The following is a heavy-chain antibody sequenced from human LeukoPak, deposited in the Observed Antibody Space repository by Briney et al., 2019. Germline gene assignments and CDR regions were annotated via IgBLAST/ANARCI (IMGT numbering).Heavy chain of an antibody. V-gene: IGHV3-30*04. CDR1: GFTSSSYA. J-gene: IGHJ4*02. CDR2: ISYDGSHK. CDR3: ARGVARSFDY. D-gene: IGHD3-10*01. Sequence: PGRSLRLSCAASGFTSSSYAMHWVRQAPGKGLEWVAAISYDGSHKYYADSVKGRFTISRDNSKHTLFLQMSDLRVEDTAVFYCARGVARSFDYWGQGTLVTVSS.